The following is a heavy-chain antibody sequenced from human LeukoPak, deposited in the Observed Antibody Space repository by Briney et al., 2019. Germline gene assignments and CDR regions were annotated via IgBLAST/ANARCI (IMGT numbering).Heavy chain of an antibody. Sequence: GGSLRLSCVASGFTFISYNMNWVRQAPGKGLEWVSSISSSSTYTYYVDSVKGRFTISRDNAKSSLYLQMNSLRAEDTAVYYCAKDGIVGATYFDYWGQGTLVTVSS. CDR3: AKDGIVGATYFDY. CDR2: ISSSSTYT. CDR1: GFTFISYN. J-gene: IGHJ4*02. D-gene: IGHD1-26*01. V-gene: IGHV3-21*04.